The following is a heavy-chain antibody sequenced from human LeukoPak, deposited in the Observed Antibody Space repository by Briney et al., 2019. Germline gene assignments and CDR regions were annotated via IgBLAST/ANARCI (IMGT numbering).Heavy chain of an antibody. CDR3: AELGITMIGGV. CDR1: GFTFSSYE. V-gene: IGHV3-48*03. D-gene: IGHD3-10*02. Sequence: GGSLRLSCAASGFTFSSYEMNWVRQAPGKGLEWVSYISSSGSTIYYADSVKGRFTISRDNAKNSLYLQMNSLRAEDTAVYYCAELGITMIGGVWGKGTTATISS. J-gene: IGHJ6*04. CDR2: ISSSGSTI.